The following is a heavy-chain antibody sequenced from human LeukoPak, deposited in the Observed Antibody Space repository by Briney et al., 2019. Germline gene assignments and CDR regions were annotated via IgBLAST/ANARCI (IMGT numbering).Heavy chain of an antibody. Sequence: ASVKVSCKASGYTFTGYYMHWVRQAPGQGLEWMGRINPNIGGTNYAQKFQGRVTMTRDTSISTAYMGLSRLRSDDTAVYYCARILSEWYYYYYMDVWGKGTTVTVSS. V-gene: IGHV1-2*06. CDR2: INPNIGGT. CDR3: ARILSEWYYYYYMDV. J-gene: IGHJ6*03. D-gene: IGHD3-3*01. CDR1: GYTFTGYY.